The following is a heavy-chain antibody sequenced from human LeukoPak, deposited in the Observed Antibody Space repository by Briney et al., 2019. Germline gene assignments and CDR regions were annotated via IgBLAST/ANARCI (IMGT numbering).Heavy chain of an antibody. Sequence: GGSLRLSCAASGFAFSSYCMHWVRQAPGKGLVWVSRINSDGSSTNYADSVKGRFTISRDNAKNTLYLQMNSLRAEDTAVYYCAGVIDSNSWYFDLWGRGTLVTVSS. CDR3: AGVIDSNSWYFDL. J-gene: IGHJ2*01. CDR2: INSDGSST. CDR1: GFAFSSYC. D-gene: IGHD6-13*01. V-gene: IGHV3-74*01.